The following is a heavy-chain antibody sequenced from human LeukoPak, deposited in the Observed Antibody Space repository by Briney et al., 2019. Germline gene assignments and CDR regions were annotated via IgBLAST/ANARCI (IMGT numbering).Heavy chain of an antibody. Sequence: PGGSLRLSCAASGFTFSSYAMSWVRQAPGKGLEWVSAISGSGGSTYYADSVKGRFTISRDNSKNTLYLQMNSLRAEDTAVYYCARSTYDSSGYYLPYFDYWGQGTLVTVSS. CDR3: ARSTYDSSGYYLPYFDY. V-gene: IGHV3-23*01. D-gene: IGHD3-22*01. CDR1: GFTFSSYA. CDR2: ISGSGGST. J-gene: IGHJ4*02.